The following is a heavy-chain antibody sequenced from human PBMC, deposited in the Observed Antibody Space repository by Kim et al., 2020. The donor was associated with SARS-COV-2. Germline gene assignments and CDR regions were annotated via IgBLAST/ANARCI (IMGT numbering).Heavy chain of an antibody. CDR1: GYTFTGYY. V-gene: IGHV1-2*02. CDR2: INPNSGGT. CDR3: ARKNFRWRWLQLGNWFDP. J-gene: IGHJ5*02. D-gene: IGHD5-12*01. Sequence: ASVKVSCKASGYTFTGYYMHWVRQAPGQGLEWMGWINPNSGGTNYAQKFQGRVTMTRDTSISTAYMELSRLRSDDTAVYYCARKNFRWRWLQLGNWFDPWGQGTLVTVSS.